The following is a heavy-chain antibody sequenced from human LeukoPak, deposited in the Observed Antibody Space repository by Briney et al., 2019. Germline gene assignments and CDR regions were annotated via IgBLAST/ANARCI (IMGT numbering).Heavy chain of an antibody. Sequence: SETLSLTCTVYGGSISSYYWSWIRQPPGKGLEWIGYIYYSGSTNYNPSLKSRVTISVDTSKNRFSLKLSSVTAADTAVYYCARAGAYCGGDCGEYFQHWGQGTLVTVSS. J-gene: IGHJ1*01. CDR2: IYYSGST. CDR3: ARAGAYCGGDCGEYFQH. D-gene: IGHD2-21*02. V-gene: IGHV4-59*12. CDR1: GGSISSYY.